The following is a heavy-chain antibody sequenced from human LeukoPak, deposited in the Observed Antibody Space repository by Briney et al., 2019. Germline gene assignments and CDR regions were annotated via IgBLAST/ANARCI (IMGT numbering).Heavy chain of an antibody. V-gene: IGHV4-34*01. J-gene: IGHJ4*02. CDR1: GGSFSGYY. D-gene: IGHD6-13*01. CDR2: VNHSGST. CDR3: ARGLMWAAAGFDY. Sequence: SETLSLTCAVYGGSFSGYYWSWIRQPPGKGLEWVGEVNHSGSTNYNPSLKSRVTISVDTSKNQFSLKLSSVTAADTAVYYCARGLMWAAAGFDYWGQGILVTVSS.